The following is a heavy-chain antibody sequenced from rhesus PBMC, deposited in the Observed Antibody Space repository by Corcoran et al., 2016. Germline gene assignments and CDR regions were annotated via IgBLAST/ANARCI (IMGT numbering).Heavy chain of an antibody. CDR3: ARESYNIWTGYYTYYGLDS. CDR2: LYGNRAST. V-gene: IGHV4-73*01. CDR1: GGSISGYYY. D-gene: IGHD3-3*01. Sequence: QVQLQQWGEGLVKPSETLLLTCAVYGGSISGYYYWSWIRQPPGKGMEGVGYLYGNRASTNYNPSLKNRVTISKDTSKNQFSLKLSSVTAADTAVYYCARESYNIWTGYYTYYGLDSWGQGVVVTVSS. J-gene: IGHJ6*01.